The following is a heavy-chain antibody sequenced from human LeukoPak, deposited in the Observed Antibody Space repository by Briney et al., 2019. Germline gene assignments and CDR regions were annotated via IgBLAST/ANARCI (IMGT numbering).Heavy chain of an antibody. J-gene: IGHJ4*02. D-gene: IGHD3-22*01. Sequence: GGSLRLSCAASGFTFSDYYMSWIRQAPGKGLEWVSYISSSGSTIYYADSVKGRFTISRDNAKNSLYLQMNSLRAEDTAVYYCARYYYDSSGYYPGFDYWGQGTLVTVSS. V-gene: IGHV3-11*01. CDR1: GFTFSDYY. CDR3: ARYYYDSSGYYPGFDY. CDR2: ISSSGSTI.